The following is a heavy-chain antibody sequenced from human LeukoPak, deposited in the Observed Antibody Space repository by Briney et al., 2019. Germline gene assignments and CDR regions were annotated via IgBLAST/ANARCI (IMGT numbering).Heavy chain of an antibody. CDR3: TTVGYGSGSSSFGDYFDY. D-gene: IGHD3-10*01. Sequence: GGSLRLSCAASGLDFNKAWMSWVRQVPGKGLEWVGRIQRTSGGGTTDYAALVKGRFTISRDDSKNTLFLQMSSLKIEDTAVYYCTTVGYGSGSSSFGDYFDYWGQGTLVTVSS. V-gene: IGHV3-15*01. CDR1: GLDFNKAW. CDR2: IQRTSGGGTT. J-gene: IGHJ4*02.